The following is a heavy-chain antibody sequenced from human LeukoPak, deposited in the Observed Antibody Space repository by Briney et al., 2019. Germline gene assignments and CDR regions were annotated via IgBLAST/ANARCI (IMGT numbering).Heavy chain of an antibody. CDR1: GFTFDDYG. D-gene: IGHD2-15*01. V-gene: IGHV3-20*04. Sequence: RPGGSLRLSCAASGFTFDDYGMSWVRQAPGKGLEWVSGINWNGGSTGYADSVKGRFTISRDNAKNSLYLQMNSLRAEDPALYYCARAPVVVAATPGWGYNWFDPWGQGTLVTVSS. J-gene: IGHJ5*02. CDR2: INWNGGST. CDR3: ARAPVVVAATPGWGYNWFDP.